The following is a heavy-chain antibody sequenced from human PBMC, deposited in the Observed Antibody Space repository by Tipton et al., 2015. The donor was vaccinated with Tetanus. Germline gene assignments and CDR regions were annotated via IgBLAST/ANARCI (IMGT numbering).Heavy chain of an antibody. CDR1: GFTVSSNY. Sequence: SLRLSCAASGFTVSSNYMSWVRQAPGKGLEWVSVIYSGGSTYYADSVKGRFTISRDNSKNTRYLQMNSLRAEDTAVYYCARTPPQVSEYCSGGSCPYYYYGMDVWGQGTTVPVSS. CDR2: IYSGGST. D-gene: IGHD2-15*01. V-gene: IGHV3-53*01. J-gene: IGHJ6*02. CDR3: ARTPPQVSEYCSGGSCPYYYYGMDV.